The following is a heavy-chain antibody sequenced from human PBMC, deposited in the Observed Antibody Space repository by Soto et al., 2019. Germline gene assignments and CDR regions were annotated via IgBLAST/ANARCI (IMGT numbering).Heavy chain of an antibody. D-gene: IGHD6-6*01. CDR2: IIPIFGTA. Sequence: SVKVSCKASGGTFSSYAISWVRQAPGQGLEWMGGIIPIFGTANYAQKFQGRVTITAGESTSTAYMELSSLRSEDTAVYYCARDTPIAARPYSSYGMDVWGPGTTVTVSS. CDR3: ARDTPIAARPYSSYGMDV. J-gene: IGHJ6*02. V-gene: IGHV1-69*13. CDR1: GGTFSSYA.